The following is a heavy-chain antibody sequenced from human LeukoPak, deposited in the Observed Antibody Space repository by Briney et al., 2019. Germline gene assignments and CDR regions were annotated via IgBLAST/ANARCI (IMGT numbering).Heavy chain of an antibody. Sequence: SETLSLTCTVSGGSISSSSYYWGWIRQPPGKGLEWSGSIYYSGSTYYNPSLKSRVTISVDTSKNQFSLKLSSVTAADTAVYYCARASSSSARSFDYWGQGTLVTVSS. CDR3: ARASSSSARSFDY. CDR2: IYYSGST. D-gene: IGHD6-13*01. V-gene: IGHV4-39*07. J-gene: IGHJ4*02. CDR1: GGSISSSSYY.